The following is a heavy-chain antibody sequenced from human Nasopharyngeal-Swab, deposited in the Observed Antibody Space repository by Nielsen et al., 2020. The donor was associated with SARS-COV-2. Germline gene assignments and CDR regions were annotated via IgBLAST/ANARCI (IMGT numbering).Heavy chain of an antibody. CDR1: GGSFSGHY. J-gene: IGHJ2*01. CDR2: INHSGST. V-gene: IGHV4-34*01. CDR3: ARVRFGYFDL. D-gene: IGHD3-16*01. Sequence: SETLSLTCAVYGGSFSGHYWNWIRQPPGKGLEWIGEINHSGSTNYNPSLKSRLTISVDTSKSQFSLKLSSVTAADTAVYYCARVRFGYFDLWGRGTLVTVSS.